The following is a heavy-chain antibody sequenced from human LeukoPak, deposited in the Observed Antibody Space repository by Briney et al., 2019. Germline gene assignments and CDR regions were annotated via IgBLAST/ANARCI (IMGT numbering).Heavy chain of an antibody. J-gene: IGHJ4*02. Sequence: GGSLRLSCAASGFTFSDYYMSWIRQAPGKGLEWVSYISSSGTTIYYADSVKGRFTISRDNAKNSLYLQMNSLRAEDTAVYYCARDEVFEGLLEIAVAGTYDYWGQGTLVTVSS. V-gene: IGHV3-11*04. CDR3: ARDEVFEGLLEIAVAGTYDY. CDR2: ISSSGTTI. CDR1: GFTFSDYY. D-gene: IGHD6-19*01.